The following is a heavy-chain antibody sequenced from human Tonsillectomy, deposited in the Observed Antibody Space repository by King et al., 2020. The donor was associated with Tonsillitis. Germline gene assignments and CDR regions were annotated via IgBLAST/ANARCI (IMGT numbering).Heavy chain of an antibody. D-gene: IGHD2-2*01. Sequence: VQLVESGGGLVQPGGSLRLSCAASGFTFSSYSMNWVRQAPGKGLEWVSYISRSSSTIYYADSVKGRFTISRDNAKNSLYLQMNSLRAEDTAVYYCARDVCSSTSCYVNYYYGMDVWGQGTTVTVSS. V-gene: IGHV3-48*04. CDR1: GFTFSSYS. CDR3: ARDVCSSTSCYVNYYYGMDV. J-gene: IGHJ6*02. CDR2: ISRSSSTI.